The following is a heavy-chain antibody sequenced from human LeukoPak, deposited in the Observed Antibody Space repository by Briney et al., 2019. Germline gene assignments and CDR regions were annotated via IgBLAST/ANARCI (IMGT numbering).Heavy chain of an antibody. D-gene: IGHD2-15*01. V-gene: IGHV3-23*01. J-gene: IGHJ6*02. CDR1: GFTFSSYA. CDR2: NSGSGGGT. Sequence: GGSLRLSCTASGFTFSSYAMSWVRQAPEKRLEWVSTNSGSGGGTYYADSVRGRFTISRDNSKNTLYLQMNRLSAEDTAGYYCAKIPSVTAPPRGGMDVWGQGTTVTVSS. CDR3: AKIPSVTAPPRGGMDV.